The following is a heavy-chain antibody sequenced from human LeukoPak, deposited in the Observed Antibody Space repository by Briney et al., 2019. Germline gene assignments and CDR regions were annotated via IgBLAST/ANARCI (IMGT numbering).Heavy chain of an antibody. CDR1: GFPFSTFW. CDR2: INQDGSEK. CDR3: VRVDIWSGYPLYYYYYMDV. D-gene: IGHD3-3*01. J-gene: IGHJ6*03. V-gene: IGHV3-7*01. Sequence: LSGGSLRLSCAVSGFPFSTFWMTSVRQAPGKGLEWVANINQDGSEKYYVDSVKGRFTISRDNAKISLYLQMNSLRAEDTAVYYCVRVDIWSGYPLYYYYYMDVWGRGTTVTVSS.